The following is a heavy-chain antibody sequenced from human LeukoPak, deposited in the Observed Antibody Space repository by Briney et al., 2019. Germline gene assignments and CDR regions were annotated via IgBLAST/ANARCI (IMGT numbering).Heavy chain of an antibody. Sequence: NSSETLSLTCTASGGSISSYYWSWIRQPPGKGLEWIGYIYYSGSTNYNPSLKSRVTISVDTSKNQFSLKLSSVTAADTAVYYCARGDVDTAMDYYYGMDVWGQGTTVTVSS. D-gene: IGHD5-18*01. J-gene: IGHJ6*02. CDR1: GGSISSYY. CDR3: ARGDVDTAMDYYYGMDV. CDR2: IYYSGST. V-gene: IGHV4-59*01.